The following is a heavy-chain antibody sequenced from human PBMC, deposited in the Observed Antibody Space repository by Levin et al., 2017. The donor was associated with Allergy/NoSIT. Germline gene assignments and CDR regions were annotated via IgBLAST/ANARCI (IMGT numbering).Heavy chain of an antibody. V-gene: IGHV3-30*18. J-gene: IGHJ4*02. CDR2: MSYEGSNK. CDR1: GFTFSTSA. CDR3: AKGGADVDYFFDF. Sequence: GESLKISCVASGFTFSTSAMHWVRQAPGKGLEWVAIMSYEGSNKYYADSVKGRFTISRDNSKNTLYLQMNSLRPEDTAVYYCAKGGADVDYFFDFWGQGTLVAVSS. D-gene: IGHD4/OR15-4a*01.